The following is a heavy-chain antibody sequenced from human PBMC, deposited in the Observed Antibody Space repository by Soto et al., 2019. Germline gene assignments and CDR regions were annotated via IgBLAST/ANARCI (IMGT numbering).Heavy chain of an antibody. V-gene: IGHV4-34*01. Sequence: PETLGDTLAVYRESFSGYYWSCIRQRPGKVLELIGEINHSGSTNYTPSLKSRVTISVDTSKNQFSLKLSSVTAADTAVYFCARLYYFDSSGPFRLRYYYYGLDVCGHGITVT. D-gene: IGHD3-22*01. CDR2: INHSGST. CDR1: RESFSGYY. J-gene: IGHJ6*02. CDR3: ARLYYFDSSGPFRLRYYYYGLDV.